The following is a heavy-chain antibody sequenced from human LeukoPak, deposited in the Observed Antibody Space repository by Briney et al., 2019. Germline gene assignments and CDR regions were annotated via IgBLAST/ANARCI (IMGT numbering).Heavy chain of an antibody. CDR3: TWMATIFTVDY. CDR1: GLTFSDAW. J-gene: IGHJ4*02. Sequence: GGSLRLSCVLSGLTFSDAWMSWDRQAPGKGLEWVGRIRNDRITDYAAPVQGRFSISRDNSKNTFYLQMNSLRTEDTGMYFCTWMATIFTVDYWGQGTLVTVSS. D-gene: IGHD5-12*01. V-gene: IGHV3-15*01. CDR2: IRNDRIT.